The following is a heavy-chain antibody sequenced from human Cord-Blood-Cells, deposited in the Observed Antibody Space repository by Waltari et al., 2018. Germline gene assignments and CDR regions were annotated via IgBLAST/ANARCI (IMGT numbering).Heavy chain of an antibody. V-gene: IGHV4-39*01. Sequence: QLQLQEAGPGLVKPSENLSRICTVSGGSLRSSSYYWGWIRQPPGKGREWIGCIYYSGSTYYNPSLKSRVTISVDTSKNQFSLKLSSVTAADTAVYYCARRGAARPFDYWGQGTLVTVSS. CDR3: ARRGAARPFDY. CDR2: IYYSGST. D-gene: IGHD6-6*01. CDR1: GGSLRSSSYY. J-gene: IGHJ4*02.